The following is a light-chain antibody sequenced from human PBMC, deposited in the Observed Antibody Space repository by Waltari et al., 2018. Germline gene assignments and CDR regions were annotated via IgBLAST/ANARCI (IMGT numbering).Light chain of an antibody. Sequence: IQMTQSPSSVPASVGATVTLNCRACRGVSGWLAWYQQKPGKAPNLLIYRTSDLHTGVPSRFSGSGSETEFTLTISGLQPEDFATYYCQQATSLPPTFGGGTKVEI. V-gene: IGKV1-12*01. CDR3: QQATSLPPT. J-gene: IGKJ4*01. CDR1: RGVSGW. CDR2: RTS.